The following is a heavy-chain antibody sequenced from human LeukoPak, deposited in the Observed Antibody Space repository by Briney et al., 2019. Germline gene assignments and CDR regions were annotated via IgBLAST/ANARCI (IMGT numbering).Heavy chain of an antibody. CDR2: MYTGGTT. V-gene: IGHV3-53*01. CDR3: AKDEATSGGGLAS. J-gene: IGHJ4*02. CDR1: GFTVSGTH. Sequence: GGSLRLSCAASGFTVSGTHMSWVRQAPGKGLEWVSAMYTGGTTHYADSVKGRFTISRDNSRDSLFLHMSSLRADDTAVYYCAKDEATSGGGLASWGQGTLVTVSS. D-gene: IGHD3-16*01.